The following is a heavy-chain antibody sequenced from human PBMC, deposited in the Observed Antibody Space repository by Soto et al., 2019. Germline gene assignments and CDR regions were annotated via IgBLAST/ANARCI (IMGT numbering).Heavy chain of an antibody. J-gene: IGHJ3*02. Sequence: ASVNVSCKASGYTFTSYDINWPQQATGHGLEWMGWMNPNSGNTGYAQKFQGRVTMTRNTSRSTAYMELSSLRSEDTAVYYCATSRVSSGWFHDAFDIWGQWTMLTVSS. CDR2: MNPNSGNT. D-gene: IGHD6-19*01. V-gene: IGHV1-8*01. CDR1: GYTFTSYD. CDR3: ATSRVSSGWFHDAFDI.